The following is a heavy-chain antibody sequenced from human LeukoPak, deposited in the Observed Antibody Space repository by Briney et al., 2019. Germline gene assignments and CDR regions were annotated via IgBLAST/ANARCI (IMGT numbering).Heavy chain of an antibody. D-gene: IGHD1-7*01. CDR3: ARSRTGTTFASFDY. J-gene: IGHJ4*02. Sequence: PSETLSLTCTVSGGSISSYYWSWIRQPPGKGLEWIGYIYYSGSTNYNPSLKSRVTISVDTSKNQFSLKLSSVTAADTAVYYCARSRTGTTFASFDYWGQGTLVTVSS. CDR2: IYYSGST. CDR1: GGSISSYY. V-gene: IGHV4-59*01.